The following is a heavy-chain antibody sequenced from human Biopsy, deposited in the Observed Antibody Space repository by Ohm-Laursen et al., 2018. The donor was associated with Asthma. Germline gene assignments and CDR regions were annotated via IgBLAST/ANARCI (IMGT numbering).Heavy chain of an antibody. D-gene: IGHD2-8*01. Sequence: SLRLSCASPGFTFNSYCMSWFRQAPGKGLEWVANFKKDGSEEYYVDSEKGRFTISRDNAKNSLFLHMNSLRAGDSAVYYCARGGYCTSPTCPWGRYATDVWGQGTTVTVS. CDR3: ARGGYCTSPTCPWGRYATDV. CDR1: GFTFNSYC. V-gene: IGHV3-7*01. J-gene: IGHJ6*02. CDR2: FKKDGSEE.